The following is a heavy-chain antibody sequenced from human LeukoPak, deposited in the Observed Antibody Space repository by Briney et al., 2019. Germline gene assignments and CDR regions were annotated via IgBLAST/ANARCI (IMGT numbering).Heavy chain of an antibody. V-gene: IGHV1-2*02. CDR1: GYTFTGYY. CDR3: ATGRYFDWLVFDY. CDR2: INPNSGGT. Sequence: ASVKVSCKASGYTFTGYYMHWVRQAPGQGLEWMGWINPNSGGTNYAQKFQGRVTITADKSTSTAYMELSSLRSEDTAVYYCATGRYFDWLVFDYWGQGTLVTVSS. D-gene: IGHD3-9*01. J-gene: IGHJ4*02.